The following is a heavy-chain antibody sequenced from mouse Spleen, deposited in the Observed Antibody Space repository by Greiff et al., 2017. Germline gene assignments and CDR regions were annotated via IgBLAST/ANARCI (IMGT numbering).Heavy chain of an antibody. Sequence: QVQLKQPGAELVRPGTSVKLSCKASGYTFTSYWMHWVKQRPGQGLEWIGVIDPSDSYTNYNQKFKGKATLTVDTSSSTAYMQLSSLTSEDSAVYYCAGPWDYFDYWGQGTTLTVSS. CDR2: IDPSDSYT. D-gene: IGHD4-1*01. CDR3: AGPWDYFDY. V-gene: IGHV1-59*01. J-gene: IGHJ2*01. CDR1: GYTFTSYW.